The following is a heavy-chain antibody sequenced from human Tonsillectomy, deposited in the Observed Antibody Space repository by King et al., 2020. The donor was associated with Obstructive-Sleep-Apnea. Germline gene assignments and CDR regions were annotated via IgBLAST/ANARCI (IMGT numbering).Heavy chain of an antibody. CDR3: AKVGDYYGSGSYYFSFGIDY. CDR2: IRYDGSNK. V-gene: IGHV3-30*02. J-gene: IGHJ4*02. CDR1: GFTFSSYG. Sequence: VQLVESGGGVVQPGGSLRLSCAASGFTFSSYGMHWVRQAPGKGLEWVAFIRYDGSNKYYADSVKGRFTISRDNSKNTLYLQMNSLRAEDTAVYYCAKVGDYYGSGSYYFSFGIDYWGQGTLVTVSS. D-gene: IGHD3-10*01.